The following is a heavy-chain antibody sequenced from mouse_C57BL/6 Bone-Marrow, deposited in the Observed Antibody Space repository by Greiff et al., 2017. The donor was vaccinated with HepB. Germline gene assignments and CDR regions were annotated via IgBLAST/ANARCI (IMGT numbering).Heavy chain of an antibody. CDR1: GYAFTNYL. CDR3: YGCLLRNLYFDV. V-gene: IGHV1-54*01. D-gene: IGHD1-1*01. Sequence: QVQLKQSGAELVRPGTSVKVSCTASGYAFTNYLIEWVKQRPGQGLEWIGVINPGSGGTNYNEKFKGKATLTADKSSSTAYMQLSSLTSEDSAVYFCYGCLLRNLYFDVWGTGTTVTVSS. CDR2: INPGSGGT. J-gene: IGHJ1*03.